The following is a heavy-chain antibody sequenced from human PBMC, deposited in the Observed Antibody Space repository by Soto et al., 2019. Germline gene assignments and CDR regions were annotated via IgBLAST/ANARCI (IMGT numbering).Heavy chain of an antibody. J-gene: IGHJ6*02. CDR2: IWYDATNK. CDR3: ARDTRIYSSGWYNYYGMDV. V-gene: IGHV3-33*07. CDR1: GFSFSSYG. Sequence: GGSLRLSWEASGFSFSSYGMYWVRQAPGKGLEWVAIIWYDATNKYYEDSVKGRFTISRDNSKNTLYLQMNSLRAEDTAMYYCARDTRIYSSGWYNYYGMDVWGQGTTVTVSS. D-gene: IGHD6-19*01.